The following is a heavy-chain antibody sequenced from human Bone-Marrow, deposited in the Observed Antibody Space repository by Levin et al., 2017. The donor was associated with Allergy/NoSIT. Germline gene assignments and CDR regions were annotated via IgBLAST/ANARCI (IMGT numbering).Heavy chain of an antibody. CDR2: ISGGGTTI. V-gene: IGHV3-11*01. CDR1: GFTFTDYY. CDR3: ARGDGYHAH. Sequence: PGGSLRLSCVASGFTFTDYYMNWIRQAPGKGLESVSYISGGGTTIYYADSVKGRFTISRDNAKNSLFLQMDSLRAEDTAVHYCARGDGYHAHWGQGTLVTVSS. D-gene: IGHD5-24*01. J-gene: IGHJ4*02.